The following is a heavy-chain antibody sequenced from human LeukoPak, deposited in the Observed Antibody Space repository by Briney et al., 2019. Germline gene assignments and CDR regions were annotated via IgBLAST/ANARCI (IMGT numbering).Heavy chain of an antibody. V-gene: IGHV3-21*01. CDR2: ISSSSSTI. CDR3: AKPGPATTNSYGMDV. CDR1: GFTFSSYS. D-gene: IGHD1-26*01. J-gene: IGHJ6*02. Sequence: PGGSLRLSCAASGFTFSSYSMNWVRQARGKGLEWVSSISSSSSTIFYADSLKGRLTISRDNAKNSLYLQMNSLRAEDTAVYYCAKPGPATTNSYGMDVWGQGTTVTVSS.